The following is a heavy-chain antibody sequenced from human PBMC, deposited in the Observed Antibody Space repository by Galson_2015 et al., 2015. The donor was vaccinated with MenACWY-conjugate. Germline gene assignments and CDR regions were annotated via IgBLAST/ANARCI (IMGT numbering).Heavy chain of an antibody. V-gene: IGHV3-7*01. D-gene: IGHD3-10*01. CDR1: GFTFSSYE. CDR3: ARERWVRGVFFDQ. Sequence: SLRLSCAASGFTFSSYEMNWVRQAPGKELEWVASIKQDGSEKYLVDSVKGRFTISRDNAENSLFLQMNSLRAEDTAVYYCARERWVRGVFFDQWGQGTLVTVSS. CDR2: IKQDGSEK. J-gene: IGHJ4*02.